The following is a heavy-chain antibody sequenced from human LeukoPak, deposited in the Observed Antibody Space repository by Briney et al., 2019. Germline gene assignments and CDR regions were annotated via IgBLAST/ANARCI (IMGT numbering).Heavy chain of an antibody. CDR1: GFTFSSYG. J-gene: IGHJ6*02. CDR3: AKGRVYQLLWSYGMDV. Sequence: PGRSLRLSCAAPGFTFSSYGMHWVRQAPGKGLEWVAGISYDGRNKYNADSVKGRFTISRDNSKYTLHLQLNSLRTEDTAVFYCAKGRVYQLLWSYGMDVWGQGTTVTVS. D-gene: IGHD2-2*01. CDR2: ISYDGRNK. V-gene: IGHV3-30*18.